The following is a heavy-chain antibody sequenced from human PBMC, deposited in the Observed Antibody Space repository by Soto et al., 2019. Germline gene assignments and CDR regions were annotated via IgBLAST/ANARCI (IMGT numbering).Heavy chain of an antibody. J-gene: IGHJ5*02. CDR2: TYYSGTT. V-gene: IGHV4-4*02. CDR3: AREVNSSPARGPNWFDP. CDR1: GDSINNSHW. D-gene: IGHD6-13*01. Sequence: QVQLQESGPGLVQPSGTLSLTCAVSGDSINNSHWWSWVRQTPGKGLEWVGETYYSGTTNYNPSLKTRVTISIDKSKNQFSPKMNSVTAADTAVYYCAREVNSSPARGPNWFDPWGQGTLVTVSS.